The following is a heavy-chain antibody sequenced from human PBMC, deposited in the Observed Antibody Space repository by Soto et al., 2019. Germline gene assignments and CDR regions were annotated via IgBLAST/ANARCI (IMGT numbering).Heavy chain of an antibody. V-gene: IGHV1-3*01. D-gene: IGHD6-6*01. CDR3: ARGSSSNVGWYYFDY. J-gene: IGHJ4*02. CDR1: VYTFTRYA. CDR2: INAGNGNT. Sequence: QVQLVQSGAEVKKPGASVKVSCKASVYTFTRYAMHWVGQAPGQRLEWMGWINAGNGNTKYSQKFQGRVTITRDTSASTAYMELSSLRSEDTAVYYCARGSSSNVGWYYFDYWGEGTLVTVSS.